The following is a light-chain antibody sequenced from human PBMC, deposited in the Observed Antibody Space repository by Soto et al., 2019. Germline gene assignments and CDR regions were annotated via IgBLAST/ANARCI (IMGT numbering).Light chain of an antibody. CDR1: QSVNTN. V-gene: IGKV3-15*01. J-gene: IGKJ5*01. Sequence: VFAQSPCTLSLSPGERATLSCRASQSVNTNALVWYQQRPGQAPRLLIYGASTRATGIPARFSGSGSGTEFTLTISSLQSEDFAVYYCQQYNNWPPPITFGQGTRLEIK. CDR3: QQYNNWPPPIT. CDR2: GAS.